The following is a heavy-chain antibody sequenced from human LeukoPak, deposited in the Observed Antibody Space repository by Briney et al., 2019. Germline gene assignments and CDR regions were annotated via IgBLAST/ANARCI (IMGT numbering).Heavy chain of an antibody. D-gene: IGHD2-8*02. CDR3: SREGEGEDGTGHHNWYFDL. CDR2: INPSGGST. J-gene: IGHJ2*01. Sequence: GASVKVSCKASGYTFTSYYMHWVRQASGQGLEWMGIINPSGGSTSYAQKFQGRVTMTRDTSTSTVYMELRSLRSDDTAMYYCSREGEGEDGTGHHNWYFDLWGRGTLVTVSS. CDR1: GYTFTSYY. V-gene: IGHV1-46*01.